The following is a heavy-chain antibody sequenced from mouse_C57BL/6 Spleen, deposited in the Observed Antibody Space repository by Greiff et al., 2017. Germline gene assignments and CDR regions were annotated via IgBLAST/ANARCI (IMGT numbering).Heavy chain of an antibody. Sequence: VQLQQSGAELARPGASVKMSCKASGYTFTSYTMHWVNQRPGQGLEWIGYINPSSGYTKYNQKFKDKATLTADKSSSTAYMQLSSLTSEDSAVYYCARSGDYDGAGFAYWGQGTLVTVSA. CDR2: INPSSGYT. V-gene: IGHV1-4*01. J-gene: IGHJ3*01. D-gene: IGHD2-4*01. CDR1: GYTFTSYT. CDR3: ARSGDYDGAGFAY.